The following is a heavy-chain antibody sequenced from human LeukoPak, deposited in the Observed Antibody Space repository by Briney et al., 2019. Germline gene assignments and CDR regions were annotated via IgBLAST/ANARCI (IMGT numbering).Heavy chain of an antibody. CDR1: GYTFTYRY. CDR2: ITPFNGNT. J-gene: IGHJ3*02. CDR3: ALWFGETNPRGDAFDI. D-gene: IGHD3-10*01. V-gene: IGHV1-45*02. Sequence: SVKVSCKASGYTFTYRYLHWVRQAPGQALEWMGWITPFNGNTNYAQKFQDRVTITRGRSMSTAYMELSSLRSEDTAMHYCALWFGETNPRGDAFDIWGQGTMVTVSS.